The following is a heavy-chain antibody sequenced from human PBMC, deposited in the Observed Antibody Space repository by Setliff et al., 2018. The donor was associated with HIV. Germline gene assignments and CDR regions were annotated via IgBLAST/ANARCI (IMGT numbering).Heavy chain of an antibody. CDR3: ARGTRVGANDAFDV. CDR2: IYYSGST. CDR1: GDSISSYY. Sequence: PSETLSLTCTVSGDSISSYYWSWIRQPPGKGLEWIGYIYYSGSTNHNPSLKSRVTISVDTSKNQFSLKLSSVTAADTAVYYCARGTRVGANDAFDVWGQGTMVTVS. V-gene: IGHV4-59*08. D-gene: IGHD1-26*01. J-gene: IGHJ3*01.